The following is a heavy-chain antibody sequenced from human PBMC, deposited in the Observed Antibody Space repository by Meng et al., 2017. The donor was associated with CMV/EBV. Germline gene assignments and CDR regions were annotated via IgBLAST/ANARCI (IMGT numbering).Heavy chain of an antibody. CDR2: MNPNSGNT. CDR3: ARGTKGYYDFWSGYRPGPWFDP. V-gene: IGHV1-8*03. Sequence: ASVKVSCKASGYTFTSYDINWVRQAPGQGLEWMGWMNPNSGNTGYAQKFQGRVTITRNTSISTAYMELSSLRSEDTAVYYCARGTKGYYDFWSGYRPGPWFDPWGQGTLVTVSS. D-gene: IGHD3-3*01. J-gene: IGHJ5*02. CDR1: GYTFTSYD.